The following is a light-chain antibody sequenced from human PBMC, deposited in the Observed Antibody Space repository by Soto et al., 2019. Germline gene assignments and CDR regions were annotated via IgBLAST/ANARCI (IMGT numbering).Light chain of an antibody. J-gene: IGLJ1*01. Sequence: QSALTQPASVSGSPGQSITISCTGTSSDVGGYNYVSWYQQHPGKAPKLMIYDVSNRPSGVSNRFSGSKSGNTASLTISGLQAEDEADYYCSSYTRSSTRYVFGTGTEVTVL. CDR3: SSYTRSSTRYV. CDR1: SSDVGGYNY. CDR2: DVS. V-gene: IGLV2-14*01.